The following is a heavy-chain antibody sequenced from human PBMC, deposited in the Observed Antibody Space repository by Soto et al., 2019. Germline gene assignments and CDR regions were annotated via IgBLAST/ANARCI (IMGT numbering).Heavy chain of an antibody. CDR3: ANYDAAAGGGVYYYYYGMDV. D-gene: IGHD6-13*01. V-gene: IGHV1-69*01. CDR1: GGTFSSYA. J-gene: IGHJ6*02. CDR2: IIPIFGTA. Sequence: QVQLVQSGAEVKKPGSSVKVSCKASGGTFSSYAISWVRQAPGQGLEWMGGIIPIFGTANYAQKFQGRVTITADESTSTAYMELSSLRSDDTAVYYCANYDAAAGGGVYYYYYGMDVWGQGTTVTVSS.